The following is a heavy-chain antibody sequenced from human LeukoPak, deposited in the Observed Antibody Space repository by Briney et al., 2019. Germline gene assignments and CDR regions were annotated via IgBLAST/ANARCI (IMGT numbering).Heavy chain of an antibody. CDR1: GFTFSSYS. CDR2: ISSSSSYI. J-gene: IGHJ4*02. Sequence: PGGSLRLSCAASGFTFSSYSMNWVRQAPGKGLEWVSSISSSSSYIYYADAVKGRFTISRDNAKNSLYLQMNSLRAEDTAVYYCARVRKSFWSGYYYDYWGQGTLVTVSS. D-gene: IGHD3-3*01. V-gene: IGHV3-21*01. CDR3: ARVRKSFWSGYYYDY.